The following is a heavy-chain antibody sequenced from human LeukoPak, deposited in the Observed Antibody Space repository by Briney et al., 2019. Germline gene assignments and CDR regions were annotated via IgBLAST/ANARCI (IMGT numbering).Heavy chain of an antibody. J-gene: IGHJ4*02. D-gene: IGHD3-9*01. Sequence: GASVKVSCKASGYTFTSYGISWVRQAPGQGLEWMGWISAYNGNTNYAQKLQGRVTMTTDTSTSTAYMELRSLRSDDTAVYYCARGTDMGEILTELDYWGQGTLVTVSS. CDR2: ISAYNGNT. V-gene: IGHV1-18*01. CDR3: ARGTDMGEILTELDY. CDR1: GYTFTSYG.